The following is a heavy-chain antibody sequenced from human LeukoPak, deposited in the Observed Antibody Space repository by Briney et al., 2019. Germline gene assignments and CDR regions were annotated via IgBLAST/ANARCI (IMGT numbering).Heavy chain of an antibody. CDR1: GLIFSDFY. J-gene: IGHJ4*02. CDR2: ISGSGTNV. Sequence: GGSLRLSCAASGLIFSDFYMSWIRQAPGKGLEWISYISGSGTNVYYVDSVKGRFIISRDNAKNSLYLQMNSLRAEDTAVYYCARVPHYSIGGVLRELDYWGQGTLVTVSS. CDR3: ARVPHYSIGGVLRELDY. V-gene: IGHV3-11*01. D-gene: IGHD3-16*01.